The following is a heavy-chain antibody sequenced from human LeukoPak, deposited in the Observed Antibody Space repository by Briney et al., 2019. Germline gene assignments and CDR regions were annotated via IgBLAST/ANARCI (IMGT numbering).Heavy chain of an antibody. CDR2: ISGSGGST. CDR3: AKPRGSRSYSNWYFDL. Sequence: PGGSLRLSCAASGFTFSSYAMIWVRQAPGKGLEWVSTISGSGGSTLYAASVRGRFTISRDNSKNTLSLQMNNLRAEDTAVYSCAKPRGSRSYSNWYFDLWGRGTLVTVSS. J-gene: IGHJ2*01. D-gene: IGHD3-10*01. V-gene: IGHV3-23*01. CDR1: GFTFSSYA.